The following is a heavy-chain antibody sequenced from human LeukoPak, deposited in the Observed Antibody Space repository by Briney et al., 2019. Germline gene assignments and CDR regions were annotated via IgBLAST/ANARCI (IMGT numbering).Heavy chain of an antibody. CDR1: GGSISSYY. CDR2: IYYSGST. J-gene: IGHJ4*02. D-gene: IGHD6-13*01. CDR3: ARVDSSSWGISFDY. V-gene: IGHV4-59*01. Sequence: PSETLSLTCTVSGGSISSYYWSWIRQPPGKGLERMGYIYYSGSTNYNPSLKSRVTISVDTSKNQFSLKLSSVTAADTAVYYCARVDSSSWGISFDYWGQGTLVTVSS.